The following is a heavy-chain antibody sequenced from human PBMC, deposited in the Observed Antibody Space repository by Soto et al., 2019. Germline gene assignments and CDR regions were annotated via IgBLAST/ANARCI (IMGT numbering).Heavy chain of an antibody. Sequence: PGGSLRLSCAASGFTFSSYSMNWVRQAPGKGLEWVSSISSSSSYIYYADSVKGRFTISRDNAKNSLYLQMNSLRAEDTAVYYCARGRLGYYDSSGYHWGQGTLVTVS. D-gene: IGHD3-22*01. V-gene: IGHV3-21*01. CDR1: GFTFSSYS. J-gene: IGHJ4*02. CDR2: ISSSSSYI. CDR3: ARGRLGYYDSSGYH.